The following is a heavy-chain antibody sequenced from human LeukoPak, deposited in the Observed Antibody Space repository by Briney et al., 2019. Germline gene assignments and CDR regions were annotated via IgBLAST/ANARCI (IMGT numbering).Heavy chain of an antibody. Sequence: GGSLRLSCAASGFTFSDYYMSWIRQAPGKGLGWVSYISSSGSTIYYADSVKGRFTISRDNAEKSLYLQMNSLRAEDTAVYYCARVAADGPDYWGQGTLVTVSS. D-gene: IGHD6-13*01. CDR2: ISSSGSTI. J-gene: IGHJ4*02. CDR1: GFTFSDYY. CDR3: ARVAADGPDY. V-gene: IGHV3-11*01.